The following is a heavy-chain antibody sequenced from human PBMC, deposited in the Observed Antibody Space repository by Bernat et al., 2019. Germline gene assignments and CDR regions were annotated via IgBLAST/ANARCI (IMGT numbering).Heavy chain of an antibody. CDR2: IDWDDDK. V-gene: IGHV2-70*15. J-gene: IGHJ4*02. D-gene: IGHD4-17*01. Sequence: QVTLRESGPALLKPTQTLTLTCSLSGFSVSTSGMCVSWIRQPPGKALEWLARIDWDDDKYYSTSLKTRLTITKDTSKNQVVLTITNMDPVDTATYYCVRTLTTITTGDYWGQGTLVTVSS. CDR3: VRTLTTITTGDY. CDR1: GFSVSTSGMC.